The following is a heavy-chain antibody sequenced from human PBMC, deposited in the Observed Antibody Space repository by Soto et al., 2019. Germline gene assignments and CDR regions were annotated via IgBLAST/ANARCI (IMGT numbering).Heavy chain of an antibody. CDR1: GFTFSSYA. CDR3: AGDFHEDYDSSGSYRSPVC. D-gene: IGHD3-22*01. J-gene: IGHJ4*02. V-gene: IGHV3-30-3*01. CDR2: ISYDGSDK. Sequence: GGSLRLSCAASGFTFSSYAMHWVRQAPGKGLERVALISYDGSDKDYADSVKGRFTISRDNSRNTLFLQMNSLRAEDTAVYYCAGDFHEDYDSSGSYRSPVCWGQGAVINVSS.